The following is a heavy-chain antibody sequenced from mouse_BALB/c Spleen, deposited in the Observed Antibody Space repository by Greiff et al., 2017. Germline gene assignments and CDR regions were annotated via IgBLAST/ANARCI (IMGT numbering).Heavy chain of an antibody. CDR2: IFPGTGTT. CDR1: GYTFTSYW. Sequence: VQLQQSGAELVKPGASVKLSCKTSGYTFTSYWIQWVKQRPGQGLGWIGEIFPGTGTTYYNEKFKGKATLTIDTSSSTAYMQLSSLTSEDSAVYFCARGGDYWGQGTTLTVSS. V-gene: IGHV1S132*01. CDR3: ARGGDY. J-gene: IGHJ2*01.